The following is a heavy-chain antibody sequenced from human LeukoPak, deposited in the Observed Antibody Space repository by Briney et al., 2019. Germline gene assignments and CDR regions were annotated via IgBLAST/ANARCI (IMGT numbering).Heavy chain of an antibody. J-gene: IGHJ4*02. D-gene: IGHD2-2*01. CDR1: GFTFSNAW. Sequence: GGSLRLSCAASGFTFSNAWMSWVRQAPGKGLEWVGRIKSKTDGGTTDYAAPVKGRFTISRDDSKNTLYLQMNSLKTEDTAVYYCTTLLTSGIVVVPAALEGVDYWGQGTLVTVSS. CDR2: IKSKTDGGTT. CDR3: TTLLTSGIVVVPAALEGVDY. V-gene: IGHV3-15*01.